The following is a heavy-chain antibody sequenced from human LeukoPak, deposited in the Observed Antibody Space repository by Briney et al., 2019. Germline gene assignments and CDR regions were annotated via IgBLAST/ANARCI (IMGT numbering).Heavy chain of an antibody. Sequence: GASVKVSCKASGGTFSSYAISWVRQAPGQGLEWMGGIIPIFGTANYAQKFQGRVTITTDESTSTAYMELSSLRSEDTAVYYCARDETMASTFDAFDMWGQGTMVTVSS. CDR1: GGTFSSYA. CDR2: IIPIFGTA. D-gene: IGHD5-24*01. V-gene: IGHV1-69*05. J-gene: IGHJ3*02. CDR3: ARDETMASTFDAFDM.